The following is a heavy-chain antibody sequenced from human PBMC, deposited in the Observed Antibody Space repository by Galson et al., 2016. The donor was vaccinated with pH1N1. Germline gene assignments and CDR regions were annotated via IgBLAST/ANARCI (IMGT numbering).Heavy chain of an antibody. Sequence: SLRLSCAASDFTFSSYEMSWVRQAPGKGLEWVAYISSSGSAIYYTDSVEGRFTISRENAGNSLLLQMSSLRAEDTAVYYCARDTSGHAPRPYGAFDIWGQGTMVTVSS. D-gene: IGHD2-8*01. J-gene: IGHJ3*02. CDR2: ISSSGSAI. V-gene: IGHV3-48*03. CDR1: DFTFSSYE. CDR3: ARDTSGHAPRPYGAFDI.